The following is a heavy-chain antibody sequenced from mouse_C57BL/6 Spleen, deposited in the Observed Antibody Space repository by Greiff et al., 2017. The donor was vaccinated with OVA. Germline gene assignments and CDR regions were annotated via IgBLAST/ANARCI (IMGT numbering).Heavy chain of an antibody. Sequence: VQRVESGAELVRPGASVTLSCKASGYTFTDYEMHWVKQTPVHGLEWIGAIDPETGGTAYNQKFKGKAILTADKSSSTAYMELRSLTSEDSAVYYCTRSGDGYYTFAYWGQGTLVTVSA. D-gene: IGHD2-3*01. V-gene: IGHV1-15*01. CDR3: TRSGDGYYTFAY. CDR2: IDPETGGT. CDR1: GYTFTDYE. J-gene: IGHJ3*01.